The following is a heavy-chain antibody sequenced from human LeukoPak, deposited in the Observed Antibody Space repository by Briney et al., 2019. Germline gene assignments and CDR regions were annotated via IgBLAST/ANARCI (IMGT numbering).Heavy chain of an antibody. CDR1: GFTFSSYA. D-gene: IGHD5-18*01. CDR2: ISGSGGST. V-gene: IGHV3-23*01. Sequence: GGSLRLSCAASGFTFSSYAMSWVRQAPGKGLEWVSAISGSGGSTYYADSVKGRFTISRDNSKNTLYLQMNSLRAEDTAVYYCAKDRAVQLWLGEAFDIWGQGTMVTVSS. J-gene: IGHJ3*02. CDR3: AKDRAVQLWLGEAFDI.